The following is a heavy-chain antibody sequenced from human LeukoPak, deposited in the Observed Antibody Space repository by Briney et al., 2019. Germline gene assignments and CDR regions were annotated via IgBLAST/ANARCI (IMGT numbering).Heavy chain of an antibody. CDR2: INHSGST. CDR1: GGSFSGYY. V-gene: IGHV4-34*01. D-gene: IGHD5-12*01. Sequence: SETLSLTCAVYGGSFSGYYWRWIRQPPGKGLEWMGEINHSGSTNYNPSLKSRVTISVDTSKNQFSLKLSSVTAADTAVYYCARAGPRVAHDAFDIWGQGTMVTVSS. CDR3: ARAGPRVAHDAFDI. J-gene: IGHJ3*02.